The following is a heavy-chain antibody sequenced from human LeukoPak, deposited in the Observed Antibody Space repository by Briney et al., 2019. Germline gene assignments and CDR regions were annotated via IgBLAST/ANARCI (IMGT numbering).Heavy chain of an antibody. CDR3: ATDSSGWYSSYFDY. D-gene: IGHD6-19*01. Sequence: GASVKVSCKVSGYTLTELSMHWVRQAPGKGLEWMGGFDPEDGETIYAQKFQGRVTMTEDTSTDTAYMELSSLRSEDTAVYYCATDSSGWYSSYFDYWGQGTLVTVSS. V-gene: IGHV1-24*01. J-gene: IGHJ4*02. CDR1: GYTLTELS. CDR2: FDPEDGET.